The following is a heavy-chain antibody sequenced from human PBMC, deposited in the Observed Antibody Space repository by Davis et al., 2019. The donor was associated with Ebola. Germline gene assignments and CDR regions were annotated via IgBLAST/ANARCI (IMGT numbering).Heavy chain of an antibody. D-gene: IGHD6-19*01. CDR3: ARDLTRYSSGWIFDY. J-gene: IGHJ4*02. Sequence: ASVKVSCKASGYTFTGYYMHWVRQAPGQGLEWMGWINPNSGGTNYAQKFQGRVTMTRDTSISTAYMELSRLRSDDTAVYYCARDLTRYSSGWIFDYWGQGTLVTVSS. V-gene: IGHV1-2*02. CDR1: GYTFTGYY. CDR2: INPNSGGT.